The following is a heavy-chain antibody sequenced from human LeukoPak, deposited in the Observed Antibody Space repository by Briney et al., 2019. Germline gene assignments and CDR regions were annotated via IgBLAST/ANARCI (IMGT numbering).Heavy chain of an antibody. J-gene: IGHJ3*02. CDR2: IYYSGST. D-gene: IGHD3-22*01. CDR3: ARTYYYDSSGYQRAFDI. V-gene: IGHV4-59*01. CDR1: GGPISSYY. Sequence: SETLSLTCTVSGGPISSYYWSWIRQPPGKGLEWIGYIYYSGSTNYNPSLKSRVTISVDTSKNQFSLKLSSVTAADTAVYYCARTYYYDSSGYQRAFDIWGQGTMVTVSS.